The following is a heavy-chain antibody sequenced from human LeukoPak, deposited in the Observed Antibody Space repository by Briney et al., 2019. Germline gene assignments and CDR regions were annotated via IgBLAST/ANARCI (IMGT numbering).Heavy chain of an antibody. V-gene: IGHV4-39*07. D-gene: IGHD5-18*01. CDR3: AREDTPMVTPFDY. J-gene: IGHJ4*02. CDR1: GGSISSSSYY. CDR2: IYSSGST. Sequence: PSETLSLTCAVSGGSISSSSYYWGWIRQPPGKKLEWIGSIYSSGSTYYNPSLKSRVTISVDTSKNQFSLKLSSVTAADTAVYYCAREDTPMVTPFDYWGQGTLVTVSS.